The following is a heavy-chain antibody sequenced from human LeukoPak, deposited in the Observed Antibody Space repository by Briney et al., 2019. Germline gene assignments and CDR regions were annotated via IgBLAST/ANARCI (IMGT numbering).Heavy chain of an antibody. J-gene: IGHJ4*02. CDR2: IIPIFGTA. D-gene: IGHD6-13*01. CDR1: GGTFSSYA. V-gene: IGHV1-69*13. Sequence: ASVKVSCTASGGTFSSYAISWVRQAPGQGLEWMGGIIPIFGTAQYTQKFKDRVTITADESTSTAYMELNSLRSEDTAIVAAGSDSWGQGALVTVSS. CDR3: GSDS.